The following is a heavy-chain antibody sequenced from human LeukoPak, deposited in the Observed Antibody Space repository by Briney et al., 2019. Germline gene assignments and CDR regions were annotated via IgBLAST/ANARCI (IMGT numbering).Heavy chain of an antibody. CDR2: INPSGGST. D-gene: IGHD4-23*01. CDR3: ARMDYGGNLIDY. CDR1: GYTFTSYY. J-gene: IGHJ4*02. V-gene: IGHV1-46*01. Sequence: ASVKVSCKASGYTFTSYYMHWVRQAPGQGLEWMGIINPSGGSTSCAQKFQGRVTMTRDTSASTVHMELSSLRSEDTAVYYCARMDYGGNLIDYWGQGTLVTVSS.